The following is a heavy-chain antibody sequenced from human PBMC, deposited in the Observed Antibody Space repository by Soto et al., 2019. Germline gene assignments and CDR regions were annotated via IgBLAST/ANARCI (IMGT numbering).Heavy chain of an antibody. CDR3: ASSPSTGDSSGYYRDYYYYYGMDV. CDR2: IYYSGST. J-gene: IGHJ6*02. D-gene: IGHD3-22*01. V-gene: IGHV4-30-4*02. Sequence: SDTLSLTCTVSGVSISSVDYYWIWIRQPPGKGLEWIGYIYYSGSTYYNPSLKSRVTISVDTSKNQFSLKLSSVTAADTAVYYCASSPSTGDSSGYYRDYYYYYGMDVWGQGTTVTV. CDR1: GVSISSVDYY.